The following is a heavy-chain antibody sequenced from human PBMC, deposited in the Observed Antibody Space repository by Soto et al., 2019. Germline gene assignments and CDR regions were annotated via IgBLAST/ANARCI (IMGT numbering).Heavy chain of an antibody. Sequence: QVQLVQSGAEVKKPGSSVKVSCKASGGTFSSYTISWVRQAPGQGLEWMGRIIPILGIANYAQKFQGRVTXTXDXXTSTAYMELSSLRSEDTAVYYCARGYSSSWYYFDYWGQGTLVTVSS. V-gene: IGHV1-69*02. D-gene: IGHD6-13*01. CDR2: IIPILGIA. CDR3: ARGYSSSWYYFDY. J-gene: IGHJ4*02. CDR1: GGTFSSYT.